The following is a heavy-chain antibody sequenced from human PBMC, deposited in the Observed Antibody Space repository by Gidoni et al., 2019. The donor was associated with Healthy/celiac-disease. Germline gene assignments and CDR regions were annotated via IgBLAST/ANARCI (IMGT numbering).Heavy chain of an antibody. CDR1: GGSISSSSYY. D-gene: IGHD3-3*01. J-gene: IGHJ6*02. Sequence: QLQLQESGPGLVKPSETLSLTCPVSGGSISSSSYYWGWIRQPPGKGLEWIGSIYYSGSTYYNPSLKSRVTISVDTSKNQFSLKLSSVTAADTAVYYCASHNLPYYDFWSGYSRDYGMDVWGQGTTVTVSS. V-gene: IGHV4-39*01. CDR2: IYYSGST. CDR3: ASHNLPYYDFWSGYSRDYGMDV.